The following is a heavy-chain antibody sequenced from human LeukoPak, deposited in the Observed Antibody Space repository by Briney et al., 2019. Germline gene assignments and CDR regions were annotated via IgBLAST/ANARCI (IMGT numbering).Heavy chain of an antibody. CDR2: IHYSGRT. CDR1: GGSISSGGYY. V-gene: IGHV4-31*03. Sequence: PSETLSLTCTVSGGSISSGGYYWSWIRQHPGKGLEWIGYIHYSGRTYYNPSLKSRITISVDTSKNQFSLKLSSVTAADTAVYYCARDYGGFFDYWGQGTLVTVSS. J-gene: IGHJ4*02. CDR3: ARDYGGFFDY. D-gene: IGHD4-23*01.